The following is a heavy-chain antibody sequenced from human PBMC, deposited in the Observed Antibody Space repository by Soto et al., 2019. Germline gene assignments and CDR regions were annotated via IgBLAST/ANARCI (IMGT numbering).Heavy chain of an antibody. V-gene: IGHV3-23*01. CDR3: TWSLVARDAFDE. CDR2: ISGSGDRT. Sequence: PGGSLRLSCAASVFTFSTSVMSWVRQAPGKGLQWVSSISGSGDRTYYADSVKGRFTVSSDNSKNTLYLDMNTVTAGDTALYYCTWSLVARDAFDEWGQGTMVTVSS. J-gene: IGHJ3*01. CDR1: VFTFSTSV. D-gene: IGHD5-12*01.